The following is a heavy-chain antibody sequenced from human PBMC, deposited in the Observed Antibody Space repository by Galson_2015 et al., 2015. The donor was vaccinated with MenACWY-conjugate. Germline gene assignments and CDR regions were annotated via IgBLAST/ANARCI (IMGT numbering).Heavy chain of an antibody. CDR2: ISSSSSYT. CDR3: ASTGSGYYYGMDV. Sequence: SLRLSCAASGFTFSDYYMSWIRQAPGEGLEWVSYISSSSSYTNYADSVKGRFTISRDNAKNSLYLQMNSLRAEDTAVYYCASTGSGYYYGMDVWGQGTTVTVSS. J-gene: IGHJ6*02. D-gene: IGHD3-10*01. V-gene: IGHV3-11*03. CDR1: GFTFSDYY.